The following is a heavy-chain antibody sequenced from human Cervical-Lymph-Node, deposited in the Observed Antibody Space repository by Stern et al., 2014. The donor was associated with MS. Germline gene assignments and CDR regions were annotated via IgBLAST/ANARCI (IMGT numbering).Heavy chain of an antibody. J-gene: IGHJ4*02. CDR3: ARHKGSGLRNFDY. V-gene: IGHV4-39*01. Sequence: VQLEESGPGLVKPSETLSLTCTVSGGSISSSSYYWGWIRQPPGKGLEWIGSIYYSGSTYYNPSLKSRVTISVDTSKNQFSLKLSSVTAADTAVYYCARHKGSGLRNFDYWGQGTLVTVSS. CDR1: GGSISSSSYY. D-gene: IGHD6-19*01. CDR2: IYYSGST.